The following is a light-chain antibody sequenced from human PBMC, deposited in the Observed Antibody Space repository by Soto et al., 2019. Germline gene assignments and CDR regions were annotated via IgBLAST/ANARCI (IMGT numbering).Light chain of an antibody. J-gene: IGKJ1*01. CDR1: QSISSNF. CDR2: GAS. V-gene: IGKV3-20*01. CDR3: QQSGGSPRT. Sequence: IVVTQSPGTLSLSPGERATLSFMASQSISSNFLAWYQQKRGQAPRLLIHGASNRATGIPDRFSGSGSGTYFTLTITRLEPEDFAVYYCQQSGGSPRTFGQGTKVDIK.